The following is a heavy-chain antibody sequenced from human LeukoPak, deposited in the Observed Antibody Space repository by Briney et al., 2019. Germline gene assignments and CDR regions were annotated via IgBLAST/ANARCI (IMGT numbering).Heavy chain of an antibody. CDR2: ISWNSGSI. CDR1: GFTFDDYA. CDR3: AKVVWAHVDTASIDY. D-gene: IGHD5-18*01. J-gene: IGHJ4*02. V-gene: IGHV3-9*01. Sequence: PGRSLRLSCAASGFTFDDYAMRWVRQAPGKGLEWVSGISWNSGSIGYADSVKGRFTISRDNAKNSLYLQMNSLRAEDTALYYCAKVVWAHVDTASIDYWGQGTLVTVSS.